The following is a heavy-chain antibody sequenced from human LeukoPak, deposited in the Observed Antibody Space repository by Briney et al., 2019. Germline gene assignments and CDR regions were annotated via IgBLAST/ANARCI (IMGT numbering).Heavy chain of an antibody. Sequence: GRSLRLSCAASGFMFNTYDMCWVRQAPGKGLEWVSIIWKDGKTQHYVDSVKGRFTISRDNAKNSLYLQMNSLRAEDTAVYYCARAWPEIVATIFDYWGQGTLATVSS. CDR3: ARAWPEIVATIFDY. V-gene: IGHV3-33*07. D-gene: IGHD5-12*01. CDR1: GFMFNTYD. CDR2: IWKDGKTQ. J-gene: IGHJ4*02.